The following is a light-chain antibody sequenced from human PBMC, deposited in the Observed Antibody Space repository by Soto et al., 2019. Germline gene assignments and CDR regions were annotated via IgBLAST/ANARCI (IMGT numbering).Light chain of an antibody. J-gene: IGLJ1*01. Sequence: QSALTQPRSVSGSPGQSVTISCTGTSSDFGGYDYVSWFQQHPGKAPKLMIYDVTERPSGVPDRFSGSKSGNTASLTISGLQAEDEADYYCCSYAGSYISLFVFGTGTKVTVL. V-gene: IGLV2-11*01. CDR1: SSDFGGYDY. CDR2: DVT. CDR3: CSYAGSYISLFV.